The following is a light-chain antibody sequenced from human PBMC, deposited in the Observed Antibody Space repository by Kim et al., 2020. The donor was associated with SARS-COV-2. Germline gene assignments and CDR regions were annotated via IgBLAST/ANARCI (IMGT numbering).Light chain of an antibody. J-gene: IGKJ4*01. CDR1: QVISSIH. Sequence: SPRGRAPPPCLASQVISSIHAAWYQQKPGQDPKLLSYGASRRATGVPAKCRGSGSGTDFTPTISRLETEEFAVYYCQQYSRSWLTFGGGAKGDIK. CDR2: GAS. V-gene: IGKV3-20*01. CDR3: QQYSRSWLT.